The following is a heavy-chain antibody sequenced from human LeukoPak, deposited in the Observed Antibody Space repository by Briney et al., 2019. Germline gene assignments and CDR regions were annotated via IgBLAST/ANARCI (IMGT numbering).Heavy chain of an antibody. Sequence: ASVKVSCKASGCTFTSYGISWVRQAPGQGLEWMGWISAYNGNTNYAQKLQGRVTMTTDTSTSTAYMELRSLRSDDTAVYYCARDWGYDSSGYSSVYWGQGTLVTVSS. CDR2: ISAYNGNT. J-gene: IGHJ4*02. V-gene: IGHV1-18*01. CDR1: GCTFTSYG. D-gene: IGHD3-22*01. CDR3: ARDWGYDSSGYSSVY.